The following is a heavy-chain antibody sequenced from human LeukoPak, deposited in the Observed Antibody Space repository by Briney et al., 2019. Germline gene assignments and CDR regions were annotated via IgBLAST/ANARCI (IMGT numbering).Heavy chain of an antibody. CDR2: IYHSGST. CDR1: GGSISSGGYY. Sequence: SETLSLTCTVSGGSISSGGYYWSWIRQPPGKGLEWIGYIYHSGSTYYNPSLKSRVTISVDRSKNQFSLKLSSVTAADTAVYYCAREIQNYGAYFDYWGQGTLVTVSS. J-gene: IGHJ4*02. CDR3: AREIQNYGAYFDY. D-gene: IGHD1-7*01. V-gene: IGHV4-30-2*01.